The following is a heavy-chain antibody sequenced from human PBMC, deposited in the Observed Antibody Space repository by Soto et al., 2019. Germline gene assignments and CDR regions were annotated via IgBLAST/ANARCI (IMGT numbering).Heavy chain of an antibody. CDR2: VIAPFGTP. J-gene: IGHJ6*02. Sequence: QVQLVQSGAEVKKPGSSVKVSCKASGGTFSRYTITWVRQAPGEGLVWMGGVIAPFGTPNYAQKFQGRVTITADESTNTAYMELSSLGSEDTAVYYCARDQFSTSPGNYYYYYGMDVWGQGTTVTVSS. CDR3: ARDQFSTSPGNYYYYYGMDV. D-gene: IGHD6-6*01. CDR1: GGTFSRYT. V-gene: IGHV1-69*01.